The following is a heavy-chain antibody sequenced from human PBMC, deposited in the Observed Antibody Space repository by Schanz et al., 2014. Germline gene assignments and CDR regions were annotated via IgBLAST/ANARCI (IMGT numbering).Heavy chain of an antibody. CDR2: ISWNSGSI. J-gene: IGHJ4*02. CDR1: GFPFNEYG. CDR3: AKDGIMVQGVIWERYFDS. V-gene: IGHV3-9*01. D-gene: IGHD3-10*01. Sequence: VQLVESGGGVVQPGRSLRLSCAASGFPFNEYGMLWVRQAPGKGLEWVSSISWNSGSIDYADSVKGRFTVSRDNAKNSLYLQMNSLRAEDTALYYCAKDGIMVQGVIWERYFDSWGQGTLVTVSS.